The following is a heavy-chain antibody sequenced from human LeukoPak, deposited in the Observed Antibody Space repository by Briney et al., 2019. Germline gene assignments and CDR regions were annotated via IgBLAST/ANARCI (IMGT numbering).Heavy chain of an antibody. J-gene: IGHJ6*03. V-gene: IGHV3-48*01. CDR1: GFTFSSYT. CDR3: ARFAAGGSYYYYMDV. Sequence: GGSLRLSCAASGFTFSSYTMNWVRQPPGKGLEWVSNIGTSSTTIYFADSVKGRFTISRDNAKNSLYLQMNSLRADDTAVYYCARFAAGGSYYYYMDVWGKGTTVTVSS. D-gene: IGHD6-25*01. CDR2: IGTSSTTI.